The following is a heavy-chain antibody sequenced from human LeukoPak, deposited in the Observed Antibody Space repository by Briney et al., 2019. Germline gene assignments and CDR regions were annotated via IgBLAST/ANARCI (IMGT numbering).Heavy chain of an antibody. CDR2: INPNSGGT. CDR3: ARNTYYYDSSGYKWFDY. CDR1: GYTFTGYY. V-gene: IGHV1-2*02. Sequence: ASVKVSCKASGYTFTGYYMHWVRQAPGQGLEWMGWINPNSGGTNYVQKFQGRVTMTRDTSISTAYMELSRLRSDDTAVYYCARNTYYYDSSGYKWFDYWGQGTLVTVSS. D-gene: IGHD3-22*01. J-gene: IGHJ4*02.